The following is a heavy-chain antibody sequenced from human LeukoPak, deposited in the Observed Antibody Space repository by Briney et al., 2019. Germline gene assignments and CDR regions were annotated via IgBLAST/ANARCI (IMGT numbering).Heavy chain of an antibody. Sequence: GASVKVSCKASGYTFTSYYMHWVRQAPGQGLEWMGIINPSGGSTSYAQKFQGRVTMTRDMSTSTVYMELSSLRSEDTAVYYCARDIREGYSSSWYSPSYYMDVWGKGTTVTVSS. CDR2: INPSGGST. V-gene: IGHV1-46*01. CDR3: ARDIREGYSSSWYSPSYYMDV. J-gene: IGHJ6*03. D-gene: IGHD6-13*01. CDR1: GYTFTSYY.